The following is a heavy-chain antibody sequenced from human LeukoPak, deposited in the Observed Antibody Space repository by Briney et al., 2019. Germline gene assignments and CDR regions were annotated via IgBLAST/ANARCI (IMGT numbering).Heavy chain of an antibody. CDR1: GGTFSSYA. J-gene: IGHJ4*02. CDR3: ASGTIFGVVARSYYFDY. Sequence: ASVKVSCKASGGTFSSYAISWVRQAPGQGLEWMGRIIPILGIANYAQKFQGRVTITADKSTSTAYMELSSLRSEDTAVYYCASGTIFGVVARSYYFDYWGQGTLVTVSS. CDR2: IIPILGIA. V-gene: IGHV1-69*04. D-gene: IGHD3-3*01.